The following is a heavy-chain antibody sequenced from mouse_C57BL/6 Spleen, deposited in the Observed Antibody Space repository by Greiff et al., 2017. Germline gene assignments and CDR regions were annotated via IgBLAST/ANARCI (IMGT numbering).Heavy chain of an antibody. J-gene: IGHJ1*03. CDR3: ARGGRGWYFDV. D-gene: IGHD3-3*01. V-gene: IGHV5-17*01. Sequence: EVQGVESGGGLVKPGGSLKLSCAASGFTFSDYGMHWVRQAPVKGLEWVAYISSGSSTIYYADTVKGRFTIARDNAKNTLFLQMTSLRSEDTAMYYCARGGRGWYFDVWGTGTTVTVSS. CDR2: ISSGSSTI. CDR1: GFTFSDYG.